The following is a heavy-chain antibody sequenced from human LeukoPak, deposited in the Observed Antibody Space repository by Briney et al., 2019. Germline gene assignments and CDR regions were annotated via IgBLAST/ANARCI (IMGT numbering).Heavy chain of an antibody. CDR1: GFSFSIYA. V-gene: IGHV3-30*04. D-gene: IGHD3-10*01. CDR2: ISYDGSNK. Sequence: PGGSLRLSCAASGFSFSIYAMHWVRQAPGKGLEWVAVISYDGSNKYYADSVKGRFTISRDTSKNTLYLQMNSLRAEDTAVYYCARVPYYGSGITWAFDYWGQGTLVTVSS. CDR3: ARVPYYGSGITWAFDY. J-gene: IGHJ4*02.